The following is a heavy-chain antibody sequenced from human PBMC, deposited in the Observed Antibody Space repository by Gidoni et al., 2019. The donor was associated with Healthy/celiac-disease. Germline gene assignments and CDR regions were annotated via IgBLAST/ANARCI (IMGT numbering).Heavy chain of an antibody. Sequence: EVQLVESGGGLVKPGGSLRLSCAASGFTFSSYSMNWVRQAPGKGLEWVSSISSSSSYIYYADSVKGRFTISRDNAKNSLYLQMNSLRAEDTAVYYCARDEEYPHYYFDYWGQGTLVTVSS. J-gene: IGHJ4*02. V-gene: IGHV3-21*01. CDR2: ISSSSSYI. D-gene: IGHD2-2*01. CDR3: ARDEEYPHYYFDY. CDR1: GFTFSSYS.